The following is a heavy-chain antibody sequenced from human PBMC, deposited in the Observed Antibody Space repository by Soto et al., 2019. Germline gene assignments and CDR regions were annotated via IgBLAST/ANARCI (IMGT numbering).Heavy chain of an antibody. CDR2: FDPEDGET. D-gene: IGHD2-2*01. CDR3: ATGVYCSSTSCYVPDY. Sequence: QVQLVQSGAEVKKPGASVKVSCKVSGYTRTELSMHWVRQAPGKVLEWMGGFDPEDGETMYAQKFQGRVTITEDTYTATAYMELSSLRSEDTAVYYCATGVYCSSTSCYVPDYWGQGTLVTVSS. CDR1: GYTRTELS. J-gene: IGHJ4*02. V-gene: IGHV1-24*01.